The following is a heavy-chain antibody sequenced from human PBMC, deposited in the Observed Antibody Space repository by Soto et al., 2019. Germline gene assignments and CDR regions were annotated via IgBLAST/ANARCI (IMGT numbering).Heavy chain of an antibody. Sequence: GESLKIPCKGSGYSFTTYWIAWGRQMPGKGLEWMGIIYPGDSDTRYSPSFQGQVTISADKSISTAYLQWSSLKASDTAMYYCARQEHYYGMDVWGQGTTVTVS. J-gene: IGHJ6*02. CDR1: GYSFTTYW. CDR2: IYPGDSDT. CDR3: ARQEHYYGMDV. V-gene: IGHV5-51*01.